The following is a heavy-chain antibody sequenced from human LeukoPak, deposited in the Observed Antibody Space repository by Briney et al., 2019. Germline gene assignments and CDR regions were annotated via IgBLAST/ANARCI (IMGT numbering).Heavy chain of an antibody. Sequence: SETLSLTCTVSGGSISSYYWSWIRQPPGKGLEWIGYIYYSGSTNYNPSLKSRVTISVDASKNQFSLKLSSVTAEDTAVYYCAKGRGWEASYYYYYMDVWGKGTTVTISS. CDR2: IYYSGST. J-gene: IGHJ6*03. V-gene: IGHV4-59*01. CDR3: AKGRGWEASYYYYYMDV. CDR1: GGSISSYY. D-gene: IGHD1-26*01.